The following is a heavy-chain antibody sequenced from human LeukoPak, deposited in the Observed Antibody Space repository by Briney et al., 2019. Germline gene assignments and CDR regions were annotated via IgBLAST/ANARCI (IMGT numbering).Heavy chain of an antibody. V-gene: IGHV4-39*07. D-gene: IGHD3-9*01. CDR3: ARDSVLRYFELNWFDP. J-gene: IGHJ5*02. CDR2: IYYSGST. CDR1: GGSISSSSYY. Sequence: PSETLSLTCTVSGGSISSSSYYWGWIRQPPGKGLEWIGSIYYSGSTYYNPSLKSRVTISVDTSKNQFSLKLSSVTAADTAVYYCARDSVLRYFELNWFDPWGQGTLVTVSS.